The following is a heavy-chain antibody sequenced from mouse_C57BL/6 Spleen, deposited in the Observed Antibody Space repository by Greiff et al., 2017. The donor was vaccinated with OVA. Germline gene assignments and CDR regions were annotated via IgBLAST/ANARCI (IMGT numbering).Heavy chain of an antibody. CDR3: TTQHRLSYYVDY. V-gene: IGHV14-4*01. J-gene: IGHJ2*01. Sequence: VQLQQSGAELVRPGASVKLSCTASGFNIKDDYMHWVKQRPEQGLEWIGWIEPENGDTEYASKFQGKATITADTSSNTAYLQLSSLTSEDTAVYYCTTQHRLSYYVDYWGQGTTRTVSS. CDR2: IEPENGDT. D-gene: IGHD3-2*02. CDR1: GFNIKDDY.